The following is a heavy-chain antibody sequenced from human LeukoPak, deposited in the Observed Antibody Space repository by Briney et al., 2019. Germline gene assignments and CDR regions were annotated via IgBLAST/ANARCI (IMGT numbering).Heavy chain of an antibody. J-gene: IGHJ3*02. CDR3: ARHFDRDGYKSNAFDI. CDR2: MYYSGST. V-gene: IGHV4-39*01. Sequence: SETLSRTCTVSGGSFSSSSYYWGWIRQPPGKGLEWIGSMYYSGSTYYNASLRSRVTISVDTSKNQFSLKLSSVTAADTAVYYCARHFDRDGYKSNAFDIWGQGTMVTVSS. D-gene: IGHD5-24*01. CDR1: GGSFSSSSYY.